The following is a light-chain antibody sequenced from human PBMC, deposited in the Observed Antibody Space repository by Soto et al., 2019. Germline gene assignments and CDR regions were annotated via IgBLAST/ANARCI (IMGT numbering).Light chain of an antibody. Sequence: QSVLTQPASVSGSPGQSITISCTGTSSDVGGYNYVSWHQQHPGKAPKLMIYDVSKRPSGVPDRFSGSKSGNTASLTISGLQAEDEADYYCCSYAGSYTYVFGTGTKLTVL. CDR3: CSYAGSYTYV. V-gene: IGLV2-11*01. J-gene: IGLJ1*01. CDR2: DVS. CDR1: SSDVGGYNY.